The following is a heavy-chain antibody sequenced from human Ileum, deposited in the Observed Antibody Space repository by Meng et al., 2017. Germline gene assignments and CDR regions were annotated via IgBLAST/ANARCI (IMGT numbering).Heavy chain of an antibody. V-gene: IGHV3-7*01. J-gene: IGHJ3*02. CDR2: IKQDGSEK. D-gene: IGHD1/OR15-1a*01. CDR3: ARVLRRTKSREKNDAFDI. CDR1: GFTFSSYW. Sequence: GESLKISCAASGFTFSSYWMSWVRQAPGKGLEWVANIKQDGSEKYYVDSVKGRFTISRDNAKNSLYLQMNSLRAEDTAVYYCARVLRRTKSREKNDAFDIWGQGTMVTVSS.